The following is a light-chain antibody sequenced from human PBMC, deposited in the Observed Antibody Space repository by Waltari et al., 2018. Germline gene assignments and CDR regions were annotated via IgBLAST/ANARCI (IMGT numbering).Light chain of an antibody. Sequence: QSALTQPASVSGSPGQSITISCTGTSSDVGSYNLVSWYQQHPGKAPKLMIYEVSKRPSVVSTCCSGSNSGNTASLTISGLQAEDEADYYGCSYAGSSTFVVFGGGTKLTVL. V-gene: IGLV2-23*02. CDR1: SSDVGSYNL. J-gene: IGLJ3*02. CDR3: CSYAGSSTFVV. CDR2: EVS.